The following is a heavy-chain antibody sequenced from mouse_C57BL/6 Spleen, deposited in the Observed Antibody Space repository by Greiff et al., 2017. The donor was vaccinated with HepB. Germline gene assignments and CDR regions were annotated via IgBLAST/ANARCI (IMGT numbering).Heavy chain of an antibody. Sequence: QVQLQQPGAELVMPGASVKLSCKASGYTFTSYWMHWVKQRPGQGLEWIGEIDPSDSYTNYNQKFKGKSTLTVDKSSSTAYMQLSSLTSEDSAVYYCAKRSLITLGWYFDVWGTGTTVTVSS. V-gene: IGHV1-69*01. CDR1: GYTFTSYW. CDR3: AKRSLITLGWYFDV. J-gene: IGHJ1*03. D-gene: IGHD1-1*02. CDR2: IDPSDSYT.